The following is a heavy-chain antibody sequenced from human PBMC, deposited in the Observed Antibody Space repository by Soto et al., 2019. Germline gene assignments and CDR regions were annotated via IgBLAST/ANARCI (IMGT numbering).Heavy chain of an antibody. CDR2: INPNSGGT. Sequence: ASVKVSCKASGYTFTGYYMHWVRQAPGQGLEWMGWINPNSGGTNYAQKFQGWVTMTRDTSISTAYMELSRLRSDDTAVYYCARGGIVVVPAAYVNWFDPWGQGTLVTVSS. CDR1: GYTFTGYY. D-gene: IGHD2-2*01. J-gene: IGHJ5*02. CDR3: ARGGIVVVPAAYVNWFDP. V-gene: IGHV1-2*04.